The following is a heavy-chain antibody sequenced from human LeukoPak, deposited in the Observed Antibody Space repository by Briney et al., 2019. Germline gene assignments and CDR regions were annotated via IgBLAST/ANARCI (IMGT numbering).Heavy chain of an antibody. V-gene: IGHV3-30-3*01. J-gene: IGHJ4*02. CDR1: GFIFSSYA. CDR2: ISYDGSNK. Sequence: GGSLRLSCAASGFIFSSYAMHWVRQAPGKGLERVTVISYDGSNKYYADSVKGRFTISRDNSKNTLYLQMNSLRAEDTAVYYCARDRYGSGSSPVDYWGQGTLVTVSS. CDR3: ARDRYGSGSSPVDY. D-gene: IGHD3-10*01.